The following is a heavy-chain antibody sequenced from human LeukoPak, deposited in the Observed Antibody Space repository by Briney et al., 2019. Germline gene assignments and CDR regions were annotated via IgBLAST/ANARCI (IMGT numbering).Heavy chain of an antibody. CDR2: ISGSGVHT. CDR1: GITFSSHA. CDR3: AKGGAATMRDGYNYYYYYMEV. Sequence: PGGSPRLSCAASGITFSSHAMSWVRQAPGKGLEWVSLISGSGVHTYYGDSVKGRFTISRDNSTNRLYLQMNSLRPEDTAVYYCAKGGAATMRDGYNYYYYYMEVWGRGTTVTVSS. D-gene: IGHD5-24*01. J-gene: IGHJ6*03. V-gene: IGHV3-23*01.